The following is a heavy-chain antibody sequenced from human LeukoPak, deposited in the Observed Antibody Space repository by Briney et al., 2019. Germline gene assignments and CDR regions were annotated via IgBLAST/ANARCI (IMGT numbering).Heavy chain of an antibody. CDR2: MNPNSGNT. CDR3: ARGRRGNGDY. D-gene: IGHD4-23*01. CDR1: VYTFTIYD. Sequence: GASVKVSFTASVYTFTIYDINWVRQATGQGLEWMGWMNPNSGNTGYAQKFQGRVTITRNTSISTAYMELSSLRSEDTAVYYCARGRRGNGDYWGQGTLVTVSS. V-gene: IGHV1-8*03. J-gene: IGHJ4*02.